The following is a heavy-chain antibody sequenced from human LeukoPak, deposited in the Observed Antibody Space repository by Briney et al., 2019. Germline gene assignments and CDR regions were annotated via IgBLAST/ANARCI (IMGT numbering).Heavy chain of an antibody. Sequence: ASVKVSCKASGYTFIGYYMHWLRQAPGQRLEWMGWINPNSGGTNYAHKFQGRVTMTRATSISTAYMELSRLRSDDTAVYFCARDPAYGSGDYWGQGTLVTVSS. J-gene: IGHJ4*02. V-gene: IGHV1-2*02. D-gene: IGHD3-10*01. CDR1: GYTFIGYY. CDR2: INPNSGGT. CDR3: ARDPAYGSGDY.